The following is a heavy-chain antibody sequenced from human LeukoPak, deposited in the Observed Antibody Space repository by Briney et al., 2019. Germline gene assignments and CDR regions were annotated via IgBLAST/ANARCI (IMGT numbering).Heavy chain of an antibody. J-gene: IGHJ6*02. CDR2: IAVYNGDT. CDR1: GYTFNTFG. D-gene: IGHD4-17*01. CDR3: ARRLPYDYGDLDV. Sequence: ASVKVSCKASGYTFNTFGITWVRQAPGQGLEWLGWIAVYNGDTNYAQKFQGRVTLTTDTSTNTAYMELTSLTFEDTAVYFCARRLPYDYGDLDVWGPGTTVTVSS. V-gene: IGHV1-18*01.